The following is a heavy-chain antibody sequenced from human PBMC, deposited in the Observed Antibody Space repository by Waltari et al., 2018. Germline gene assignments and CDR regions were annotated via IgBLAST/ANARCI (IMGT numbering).Heavy chain of an antibody. J-gene: IGHJ3*02. CDR1: GFTFSSYS. Sequence: EVQLVESGGGLVQPGGSLRLSCAASGFTFSSYSMNWVRQAPGKGLEWVSYISSSSSTIYYADSVKGRFTISRDNAKNSLYLQMNRLRAEDTAVYYCARRYYAPRDAFDIWGQGTMVTVSS. CDR3: ARRYYAPRDAFDI. V-gene: IGHV3-48*01. CDR2: ISSSSSTI. D-gene: IGHD1-26*01.